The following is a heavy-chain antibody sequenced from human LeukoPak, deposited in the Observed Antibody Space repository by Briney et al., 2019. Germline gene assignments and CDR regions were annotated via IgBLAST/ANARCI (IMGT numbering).Heavy chain of an antibody. D-gene: IGHD2-21*01. V-gene: IGHV3-30-3*01. Sequence: GGSLRLSCAVSGFTFRSYAMHWVRQAPGKGLEWVAVISFDGSNKYYANSVKGRFTISRDNSKSTLYLQMNSLRAEDTAVYYCATPPNGGDLNYYFDYWGQGTLVTVSS. CDR1: GFTFRSYA. J-gene: IGHJ4*02. CDR3: ATPPNGGDLNYYFDY. CDR2: ISFDGSNK.